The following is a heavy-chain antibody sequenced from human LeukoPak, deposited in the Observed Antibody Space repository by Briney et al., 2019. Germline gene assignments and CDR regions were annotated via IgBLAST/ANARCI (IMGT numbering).Heavy chain of an antibody. CDR3: ARSSTYYYGSGSYYWGIRRSYMDV. J-gene: IGHJ6*03. CDR1: GFTFDDYG. D-gene: IGHD3-10*01. V-gene: IGHV3-20*04. Sequence: GGSLRLSCAASGFTFDDYGMSWVRQAPGKGLEWVSGINWNGGSTGYADSVKGRFTISRDNAKNSLYLQMNSLRAEDTALYYCARSSTYYYGSGSYYWGIRRSYMDVWGKGTTVTISS. CDR2: INWNGGST.